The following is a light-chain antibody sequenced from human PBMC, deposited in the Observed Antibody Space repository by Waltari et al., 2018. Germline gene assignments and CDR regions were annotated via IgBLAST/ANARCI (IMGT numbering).Light chain of an antibody. CDR1: QSVGSSS. Sequence: EIVLTQSPGTASLSPGERVTLSCRASQSVGSSSLAWYQQKPGQHPRLVIHRASRRATGIPDRFSGSGSGTDFSLTISRLEPEDFAVYYCQQHGTLPATFGQGTKVEIK. CDR3: QQHGTLPAT. CDR2: RAS. J-gene: IGKJ1*01. V-gene: IGKV3-20*01.